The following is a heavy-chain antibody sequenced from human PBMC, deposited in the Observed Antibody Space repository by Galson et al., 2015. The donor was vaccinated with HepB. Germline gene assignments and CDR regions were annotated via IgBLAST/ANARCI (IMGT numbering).Heavy chain of an antibody. V-gene: IGHV1-18*01. Sequence: SVKVSCKASGYTFTSYGISWVRQAPGQGLEWMGWISAYNGNTNYAQKLQGRVTMTTDTSTSTAYMELRSLRSDDTAVYYCASAYCGGDCYSDDAFDIWGQGTMVTVSS. J-gene: IGHJ3*02. CDR1: GYTFTSYG. D-gene: IGHD2-21*02. CDR3: ASAYCGGDCYSDDAFDI. CDR2: ISAYNGNT.